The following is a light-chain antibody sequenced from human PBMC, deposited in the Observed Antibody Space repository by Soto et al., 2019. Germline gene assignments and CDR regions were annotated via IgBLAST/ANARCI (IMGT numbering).Light chain of an antibody. Sequence: QSVLTQPPSVSGAPGQRVTISCTGSSSNIGAGHDVHWYQQLPGTAPKLLIYHNSNRPSGVPDRFSGSKSGTSASLAITGLQAEDEADYYCQSYDSSLSGSRVFGTGTKVTVL. CDR1: SSNIGAGHD. CDR3: QSYDSSLSGSRV. J-gene: IGLJ1*01. V-gene: IGLV1-40*01. CDR2: HNS.